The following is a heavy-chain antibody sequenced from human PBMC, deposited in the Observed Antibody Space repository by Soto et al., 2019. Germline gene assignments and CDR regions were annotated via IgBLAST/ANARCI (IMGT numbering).Heavy chain of an antibody. D-gene: IGHD4-17*01. V-gene: IGHV3-7*01. J-gene: IGHJ4*02. CDR2: IKQDGSQK. CDR3: MTSVTTHDY. Sequence: EVQLVESGGGLVQPGGSLRLSCAASGFTLSSYWMNWVRLAPGTGLEWVANIKQDGSQKNYVDSVKGRFTISRDNAKNSLYLQMSSLRAEDTAVYYCMTSVTTHDYWGQGTLVTVSS. CDR1: GFTLSSYW.